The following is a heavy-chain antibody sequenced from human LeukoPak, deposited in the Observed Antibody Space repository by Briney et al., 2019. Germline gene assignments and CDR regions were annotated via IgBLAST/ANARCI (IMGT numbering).Heavy chain of an antibody. CDR3: ARVLTGSWDWFDP. CDR2: INSDGSRT. D-gene: IGHD2-8*02. V-gene: IGHV3-74*01. Sequence: GGSLRLSCAASGFDFSTYAINWVRQAPGKGLVWVSRINSDGSRTNYADSVKGRFTISRDNAKNTLYLQMSSLRAEDTAVYYCARVLTGSWDWFDPWGQGTLVTVSS. J-gene: IGHJ5*02. CDR1: GFDFSTYA.